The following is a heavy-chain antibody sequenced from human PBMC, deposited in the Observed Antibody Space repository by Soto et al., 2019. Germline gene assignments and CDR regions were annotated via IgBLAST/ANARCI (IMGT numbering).Heavy chain of an antibody. D-gene: IGHD3-3*01. CDR1: GFSLSTSGAA. V-gene: IGHV2-5*02. CDR3: PHRATMTIFGLIIDNGIWFDP. J-gene: IGHJ5*02. Sequence: QISLIESGPTLVKPTQTLTLTCTFSGFSLSTSGAAVGWVRQPPGRALEWLALIYWDGDKRYNASLGNRLTITKDTSMTQVVLTLTNVDPADTATYYCPHRATMTIFGLIIDNGIWFDPWGQGTRVIVSS. CDR2: IYWDGDK.